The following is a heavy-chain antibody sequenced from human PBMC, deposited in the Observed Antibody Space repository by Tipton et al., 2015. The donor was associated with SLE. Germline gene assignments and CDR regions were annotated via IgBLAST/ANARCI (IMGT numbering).Heavy chain of an antibody. CDR2: ISSSSSYI. CDR3: ARDPWELPDAFVI. CDR1: GFTFSSYA. Sequence: SLRLSCAASGFTFSSYAMSWVRQAPGKGLEWVSSISSSSSYIYYADSVKGRFTISRDNAKNSLYLQMNSLRAEDTAVYYCARDPWELPDAFVIWGQGTMVTVSS. V-gene: IGHV3-21*01. D-gene: IGHD1-26*01. J-gene: IGHJ3*02.